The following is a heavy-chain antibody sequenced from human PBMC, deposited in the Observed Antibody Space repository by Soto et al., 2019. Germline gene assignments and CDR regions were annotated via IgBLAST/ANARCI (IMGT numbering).Heavy chain of an antibody. CDR3: AKDQASWQGCFDS. J-gene: IGHJ4*02. Sequence: AACRHTVNISAAAGVRQTTDKGLEWVALISYDGSNQYYAAYVKGRFTISRDNYKNTLFLQMNSLRADDTAVYYCAKDQASWQGCFDSWGEGTLVTVSS. D-gene: IGHD6-19*01. V-gene: IGHV3-30*18. CDR1: RHTVNISA. CDR2: ISYDGSNQ.